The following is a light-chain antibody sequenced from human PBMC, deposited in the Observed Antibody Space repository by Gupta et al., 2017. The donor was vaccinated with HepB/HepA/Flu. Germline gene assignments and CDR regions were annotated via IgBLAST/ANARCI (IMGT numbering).Light chain of an antibody. CDR2: KAS. V-gene: IGKV1-5*03. CDR3: QQYNSYPLT. J-gene: IGKJ4*01. CDR1: QSINNW. Sequence: DIQMTQSPSTLSASVGDRVTITCRASQSINNWLAWYQQIPGKAPNLLIYKASSLESGVPSRFSGSGSGTEFTLTISSLQPDDFATYYCQQYNSYPLTFGGGTKVEIK.